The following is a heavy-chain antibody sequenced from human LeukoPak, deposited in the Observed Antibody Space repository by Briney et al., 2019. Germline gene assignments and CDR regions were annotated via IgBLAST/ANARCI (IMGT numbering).Heavy chain of an antibody. J-gene: IGHJ5*02. CDR3: AKDLSPYYYDSSGYYPYFDP. D-gene: IGHD3-22*01. CDR2: IYSGGST. Sequence: GGSLRLSCAASGFIVSSNYMSWVRQAPGKGLEWVSVIYSGGSTYYADSVKGRFTISRDNSKNTLYLQMNSLRAEDTAVYYCAKDLSPYYYDSSGYYPYFDPWGQGTLVTVSS. CDR1: GFIVSSNY. V-gene: IGHV3-53*01.